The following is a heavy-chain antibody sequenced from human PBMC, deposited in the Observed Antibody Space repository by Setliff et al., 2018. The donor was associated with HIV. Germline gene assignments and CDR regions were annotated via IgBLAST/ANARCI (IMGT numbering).Heavy chain of an antibody. Sequence: SETLSLTCGVSGYSMSSGYYWGWIRQPPGKGLEWIGNVYHTGSTYYNPSLKSRVTISVDTSKNQFSLKLSSVTAADTAVYYCARPRRVRSRAWYWFDIWGQGTLVTVSS. D-gene: IGHD6-19*01. CDR2: VYHTGST. CDR1: GYSMSSGYY. V-gene: IGHV4-38-2*01. J-gene: IGHJ5*02. CDR3: ARPRRVRSRAWYWFDI.